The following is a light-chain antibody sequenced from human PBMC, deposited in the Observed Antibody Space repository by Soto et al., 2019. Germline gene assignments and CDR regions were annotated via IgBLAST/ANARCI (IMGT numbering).Light chain of an antibody. V-gene: IGKV1-16*01. J-gene: IGKJ1*01. CDR3: QQYYSYPPWT. CDR2: DAS. Sequence: DIQMTQSPSSLSASVGDRVSITCRASQGISNYLAWYQQKPGKVPNLLIYDASTLQSGVPSRFSGSGSGTDFTLTISCLQSEDFATYYCQQYYSYPPWTFGQGTKVDIK. CDR1: QGISNY.